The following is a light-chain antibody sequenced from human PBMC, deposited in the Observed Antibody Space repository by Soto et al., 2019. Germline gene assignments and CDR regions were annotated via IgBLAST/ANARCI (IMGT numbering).Light chain of an antibody. CDR1: QDISNY. CDR3: QQSYSTPPT. V-gene: IGKV1-33*01. J-gene: IGKJ2*01. Sequence: DIQMTQSPSSLSASVGDRVTITCQASQDISNYLNWYQQKPGKAPKLLIYDAPNLETGVPSRFSGSGSGTDFTFTISSLQPEEIAIYFCQQSYSTPPTFGQGTTLEIK. CDR2: DAP.